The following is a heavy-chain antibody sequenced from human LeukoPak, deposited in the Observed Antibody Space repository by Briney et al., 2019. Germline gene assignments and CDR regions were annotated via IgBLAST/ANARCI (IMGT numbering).Heavy chain of an antibody. Sequence: SETLSLTCTVSGGSISSSSYYWGWIRQPPGKGLEWIGSIFYSGNTYYNPSLKSRVTISVDTSKNQFSLKVSSVTAADTAVYYCARFLGSGPLHYWGQGTLVTVSS. CDR3: ARFLGSGPLHY. J-gene: IGHJ4*02. CDR1: GGSISSSSYY. CDR2: IFYSGNT. V-gene: IGHV4-39*01. D-gene: IGHD3-16*01.